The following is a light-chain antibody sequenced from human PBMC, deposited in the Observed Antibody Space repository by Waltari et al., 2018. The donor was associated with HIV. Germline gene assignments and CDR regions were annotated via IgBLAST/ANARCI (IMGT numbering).Light chain of an antibody. CDR3: QAWDSSSAVV. CDR2: QNS. V-gene: IGLV3-1*01. CDR1: KLGDTY. J-gene: IGLJ2*01. Sequence: SYELTQPPSVSVSPGQTASITCSVDKLGDTYASWYQQKPGQSPVLVIYQNSKRPSGIPERFSGSNSGDTATLTISGTQAVDEADYYCQAWDSSSAVVFGGGTKLTVL.